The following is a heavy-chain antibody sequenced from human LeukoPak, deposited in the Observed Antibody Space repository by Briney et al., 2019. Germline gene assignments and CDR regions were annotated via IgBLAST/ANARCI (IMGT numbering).Heavy chain of an antibody. V-gene: IGHV1-18*01. CDR2: ISAYNGNT. CDR1: DYTFTSYG. J-gene: IGHJ6*03. CDR3: ARGPIIDIVVTPAAADYYHMDV. D-gene: IGHD2-2*01. Sequence: ASVKVSCKDSDYTFTSYGLSWVRQAPGQGLEWMGWISAYNGNTRYAQKLQGRVTMTTDSSTSTAYMELRSLRSDDTAVYYCARGPIIDIVVTPAAADYYHMDVWGKGTTVTVSS.